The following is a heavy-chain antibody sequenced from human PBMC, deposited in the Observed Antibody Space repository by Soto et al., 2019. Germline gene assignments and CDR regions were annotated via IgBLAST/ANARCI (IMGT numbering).Heavy chain of an antibody. V-gene: IGHV3-21*01. Sequence: GGSLRLSCAASGFTFSSYSMNWVRQAPGKGLEWVSSISSSSYIYYADSVKGRFTISRDNAKNSLYLQMNSLRAEDTAVYYCASGGGGYDYAFDIWGQGTMVTVSS. J-gene: IGHJ3*02. CDR3: ASGGGGYDYAFDI. CDR2: ISSSSYI. CDR1: GFTFSSYS. D-gene: IGHD5-12*01.